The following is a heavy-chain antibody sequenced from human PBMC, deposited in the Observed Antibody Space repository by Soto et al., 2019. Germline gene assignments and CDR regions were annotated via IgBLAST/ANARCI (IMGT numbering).Heavy chain of an antibody. D-gene: IGHD4-17*01. J-gene: IGHJ4*02. V-gene: IGHV4-59*01. CDR3: ARGTTVVPNDY. CDR2: IYYSGST. CDR1: GGSISSYY. Sequence: QVQLQESGPGLVKPSETLSLTCTVSGGSISSYYWSWIRQPPGKGLEWIGYIYYSGSTNYNPSLKSRVTISVDTSKNQFSLKLSSVTAADTAVYYRARGTTVVPNDYWGQGTLVTVSS.